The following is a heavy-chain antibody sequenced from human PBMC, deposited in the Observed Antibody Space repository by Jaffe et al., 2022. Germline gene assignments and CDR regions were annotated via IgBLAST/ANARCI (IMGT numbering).Heavy chain of an antibody. CDR2: INPNSGGT. CDR1: GYTFTGYY. CDR3: ARDNVVVPAAMGYYYYYYMDV. D-gene: IGHD2-2*01. J-gene: IGHJ6*03. V-gene: IGHV1-2*06. Sequence: QVQLVQSGAEVKKPGASVKVSCKASGYTFTGYYMHWVRQAPGQGLEWMGRINPNSGGTNYAQKFQGRVTMTRDTSISTAYMELSRLRSDDTAVYYCARDNVVVPAAMGYYYYYYMDVWGKGTTVTVSS.